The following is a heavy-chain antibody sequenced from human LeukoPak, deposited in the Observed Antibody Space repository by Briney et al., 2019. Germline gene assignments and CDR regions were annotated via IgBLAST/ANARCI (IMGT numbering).Heavy chain of an antibody. CDR2: IIPILGIA. CDR1: GGTFSSYA. V-gene: IGHV1-69*04. J-gene: IGHJ4*02. Sequence: SVKVSCKASGGTFSSYAISWVRQAPGQGLEWMGRIIPILGIANYAQKFQGRVTITADKSTSTAYMELSSLRSGDTAVYYCARHDLGGTSPFDCWGQGTLVTVSS. D-gene: IGHD4-23*01. CDR3: ARHDLGGTSPFDC.